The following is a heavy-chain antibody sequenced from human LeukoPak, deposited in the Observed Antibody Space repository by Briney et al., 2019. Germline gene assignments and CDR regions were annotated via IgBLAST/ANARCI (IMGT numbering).Heavy chain of an antibody. Sequence: SETLSLTCTVSGYSISSGYYWGWIRQPPGKGLEWIGEINHSGSTYYNPSLKSRVTISVDTSKNQFSLKLSSVTAADTAVYYCARGRGVRGVRFDYWGQGTLVTVSS. D-gene: IGHD3-10*01. CDR2: INHSGST. V-gene: IGHV4-38-2*02. J-gene: IGHJ4*02. CDR1: GYSISSGYY. CDR3: ARGRGVRGVRFDY.